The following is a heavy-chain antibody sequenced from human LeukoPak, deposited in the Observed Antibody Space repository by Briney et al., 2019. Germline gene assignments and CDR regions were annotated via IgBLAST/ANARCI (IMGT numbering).Heavy chain of an antibody. V-gene: IGHV1-46*01. CDR1: GYAFTNYH. Sequence: ASVKVSCKASGYAFTNYHMFWVRQAPGQGLEWMGIINPNGGGTNYAQKFQGRVTMTRDTSTSTVYMDLSSLTSEGTALYYCARGVDNSRYYFDYWGQGTLVTVSS. D-gene: IGHD1-14*01. CDR3: ARGVDNSRYYFDY. CDR2: INPNGGGT. J-gene: IGHJ4*02.